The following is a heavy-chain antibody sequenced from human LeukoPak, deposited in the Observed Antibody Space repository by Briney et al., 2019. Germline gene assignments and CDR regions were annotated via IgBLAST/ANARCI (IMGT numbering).Heavy chain of an antibody. CDR3: ARGRRIVPSDY. CDR1: GYTFTSYY. D-gene: IGHD2-2*01. V-gene: IGHV1-46*01. J-gene: IGHJ4*02. Sequence: ASVKVSCKASGYTFTSYYMHWVRQAPGQGLEWVGIINPSGGSTSYAQKFQGRVTMTRDTSTSTVYMGLSSLRSEDTAVYYCARGRRIVPSDYWGQGTLVTVSS. CDR2: INPSGGST.